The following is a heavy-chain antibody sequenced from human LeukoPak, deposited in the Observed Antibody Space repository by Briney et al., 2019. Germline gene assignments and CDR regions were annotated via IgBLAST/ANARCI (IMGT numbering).Heavy chain of an antibody. V-gene: IGHV4-34*01. D-gene: IGHD2-2*01. CDR2: INHSGST. J-gene: IGHJ4*02. CDR3: ARGVKDIVVVPAAPFDH. CDR1: GGSFSGYY. Sequence: SETLSLTCAVYGGSFSGYYWSWIRQPPGKGLEWIGEINHSGSTNYNPSLKSRVTISVDTSKNQFSLKLSSVTAADTAVYYCARGVKDIVVVPAAPFDHWGQGTLVTVSS.